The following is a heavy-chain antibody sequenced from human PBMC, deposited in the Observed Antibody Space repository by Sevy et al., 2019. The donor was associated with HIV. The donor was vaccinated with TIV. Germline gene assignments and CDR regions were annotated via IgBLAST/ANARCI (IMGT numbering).Heavy chain of an antibody. CDR2: MKQDGSEK. V-gene: IGHV3-7*01. CDR3: AREGSIAAASISRAFDY. J-gene: IGHJ4*02. Sequence: GGSLRLSCAASGFTFSRCWLSWVRQAPGKGLEWVANMKQDGSEKYYVDSVKGRFTISRDNAKNSLYLQMNSLRAEDTAVYYCAREGSIAAASISRAFDYWGQGTLVTVSS. CDR1: GFTFSRCW. D-gene: IGHD6-13*01.